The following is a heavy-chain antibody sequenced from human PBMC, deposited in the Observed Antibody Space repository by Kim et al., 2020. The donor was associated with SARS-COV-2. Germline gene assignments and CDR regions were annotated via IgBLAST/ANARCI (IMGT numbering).Heavy chain of an antibody. V-gene: IGHV5-51*01. D-gene: IGHD6-19*01. CDR3: AGRSSYYSSGWYTRAGMAV. CDR2: IYPGDSDT. CDR1: GYSFTSYW. Sequence: GESLKISCKGSGYSFTSYWIGWVRQMPGKGLEWMGIIYPGDSDTRYSLSFQGQVTISADKSISTAYLQWSSLKASDTAMYYCAGRSSYYSSGWYTRAGMAVWGQGTTVTVSS. J-gene: IGHJ6*02.